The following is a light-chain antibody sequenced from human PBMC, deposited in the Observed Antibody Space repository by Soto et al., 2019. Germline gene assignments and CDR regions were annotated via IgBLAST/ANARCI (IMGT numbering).Light chain of an antibody. CDR2: AAS. CDR1: QSISSY. V-gene: IGKV1-39*01. Sequence: DIQMTQSPSSLSASVGDRVTITCRASQSISSYLNWYQQKPGKAPKLLIYAASSSQSGVPSRFSGSGSGTDFTLTISSLQPEDFATYYCQQSYRTPYTLGQGTQLEIK. J-gene: IGKJ2*01. CDR3: QQSYRTPYT.